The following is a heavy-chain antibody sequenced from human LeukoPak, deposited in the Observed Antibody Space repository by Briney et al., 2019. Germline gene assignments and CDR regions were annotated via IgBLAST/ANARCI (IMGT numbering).Heavy chain of an antibody. D-gene: IGHD5-12*01. V-gene: IGHV1-2*02. CDR3: ARDRAVATIGGVDY. CDR2: INPNSGGT. CDR1: GYTITGYY. Sequence: ASVKVSCKASGYTITGYYMHWVRQAPGQGLEWMGWINPNSGGTNYAQKFQGRVTMTRDTSISTAYMELSRLRSDDTAVYYCARDRAVATIGGVDYWGQGTLVTVSS. J-gene: IGHJ4*02.